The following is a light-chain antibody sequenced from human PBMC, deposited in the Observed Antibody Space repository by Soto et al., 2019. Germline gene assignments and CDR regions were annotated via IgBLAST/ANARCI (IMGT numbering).Light chain of an antibody. V-gene: IGKV3-20*01. CDR1: QSVSSSY. CDR3: QQSGSSAYT. J-gene: IGKJ2*01. CDR2: GAS. Sequence: EIVLTQSPGTLSLSPGERATLSCRASQSVSSSYLAWYQQKPGQAPRLLIYGASSRATGIPDRFSGSGSGTDVTLTISRLEPEDFAVYYCQQSGSSAYTFGQGNKLEIK.